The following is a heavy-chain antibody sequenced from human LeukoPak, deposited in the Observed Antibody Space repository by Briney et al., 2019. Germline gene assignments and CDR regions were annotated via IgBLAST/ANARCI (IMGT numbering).Heavy chain of an antibody. V-gene: IGHV4-31*03. CDR2: IYYSGST. CDR1: GGSISSGGYY. Sequence: SETLSLTCTVSGGSISSGGYYWSWIRQHPGKGLEWIGYIYYSGSTYYNPSLKSRVTISVDTSKNQFSLKLSSVTAADTAVYYCARDRDSSGYPDHWGQGTLVTVSS. J-gene: IGHJ4*02. D-gene: IGHD3-22*01. CDR3: ARDRDSSGYPDH.